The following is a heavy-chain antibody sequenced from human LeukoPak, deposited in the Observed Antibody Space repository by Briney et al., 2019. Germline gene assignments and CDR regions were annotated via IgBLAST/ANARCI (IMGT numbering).Heavy chain of an antibody. J-gene: IGHJ2*01. V-gene: IGHV3-23*01. CDR2: MSGSGGST. CDR3: AKGRGNSLNWYFDL. Sequence: GGSLRLSCAASAFTFSSYAMSWVRQAPGKGLEWVSSMSGSGGSTYYADSVKGRFTISRDNSKNTLYLQMNSLRAEDTALYYCAKGRGNSLNWYFDLWGRGTLVTVSS. D-gene: IGHD3-10*01. CDR1: AFTFSSYA.